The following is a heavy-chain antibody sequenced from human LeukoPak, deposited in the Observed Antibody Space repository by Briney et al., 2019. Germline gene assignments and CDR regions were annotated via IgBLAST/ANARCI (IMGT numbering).Heavy chain of an antibody. CDR2: ISGSGGST. V-gene: IGHV3-23*01. CDR1: GFTFSSYG. D-gene: IGHD4-23*01. J-gene: IGHJ6*03. Sequence: GGSLRLSCAASGFTFSSYGMSWVRQAPGKGLEWVSAISGSGGSTYYADAVKGRFTISRDNSKNTLYLQMNSLRAEDTAVYYCARDGDTVLTRGYYYYMDVRGKGTTVTVSS. CDR3: ARDGDTVLTRGYYYYMDV.